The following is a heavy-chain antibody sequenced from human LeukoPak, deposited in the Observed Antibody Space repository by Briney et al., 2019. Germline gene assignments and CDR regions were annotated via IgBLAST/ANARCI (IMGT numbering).Heavy chain of an antibody. Sequence: ETLSLPCAVYGGSFTDYYWSWIRHLPGKGLEWIGEIHHRAGANYNPSLWGRVTISADTSKNQFSLHLTSVTAADTATFYCARGPVRDDGLTGISYYFGLDVWGHGTTVTVFS. J-gene: IGHJ6*02. D-gene: IGHD2-21*02. V-gene: IGHV4-34*01. CDR1: GGSFTDYY. CDR3: ARGPVRDDGLTGISYYFGLDV. CDR2: IHHRAGA.